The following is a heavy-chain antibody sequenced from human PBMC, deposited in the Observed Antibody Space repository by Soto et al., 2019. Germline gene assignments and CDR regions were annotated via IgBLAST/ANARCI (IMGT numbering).Heavy chain of an antibody. CDR3: ARDSRDGYISYGMDV. Sequence: SETLSLTCTVSGGSISSYYWSWIRQPPGKGLEWIGYIYYSGSTNYNPSLKSRVTISVDTSKNQFSLKLSSVTAADTAVYYCARDSRDGYISYGMDVWGQGTTVTVSS. CDR1: GGSISSYY. D-gene: IGHD5-12*01. J-gene: IGHJ6*02. CDR2: IYYSGST. V-gene: IGHV4-59*01.